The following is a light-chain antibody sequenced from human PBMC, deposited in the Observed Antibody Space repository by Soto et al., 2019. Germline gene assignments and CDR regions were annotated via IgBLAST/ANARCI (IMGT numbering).Light chain of an antibody. V-gene: IGKV3-15*01. CDR3: QQYKSWPPIT. J-gene: IGKJ5*01. Sequence: EIVMTQSPATLSVSPGERATLSCRASQSVNINLAWYQQKPGQAPRLLIYGTSTRATGVPARFSGTGSGTEFTLTISSLKSEDYAVYYCQQYKSWPPITFGQGTRLEI. CDR2: GTS. CDR1: QSVNIN.